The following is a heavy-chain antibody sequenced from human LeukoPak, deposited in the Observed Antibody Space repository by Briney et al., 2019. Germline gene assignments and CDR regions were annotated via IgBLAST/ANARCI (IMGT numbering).Heavy chain of an antibody. J-gene: IGHJ4*02. CDR3: ARVKVGFGVVTTFYFDY. CDR1: GGSISGYY. D-gene: IGHD3-3*01. Sequence: SETLSLTCTVSGGSISGYYWSWIRQPPGKGLEWIGYIYYSGNSNYNPSLKSRVTISADTSKNQFSLNLSSVTAADTAVYYCARVKVGFGVVTTFYFDYWGQGTLVTVSS. CDR2: IYYSGNS. V-gene: IGHV4-59*01.